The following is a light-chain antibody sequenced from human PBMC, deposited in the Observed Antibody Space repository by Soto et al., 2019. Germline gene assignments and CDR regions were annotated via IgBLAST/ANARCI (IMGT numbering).Light chain of an antibody. CDR2: GIS. J-gene: IGKJ1*01. V-gene: IGKV3D-15*01. CDR3: QQYNNWPWT. CDR1: ETVATN. Sequence: VMKQSPATLSVSPGERATLSCWASETVATNLAWYQQKPGKAPRLLIHGISNRATGVPARFSGGGSGTEFTLTITSLQSEDFAVYYCQQYNNWPWTFGQGTKV.